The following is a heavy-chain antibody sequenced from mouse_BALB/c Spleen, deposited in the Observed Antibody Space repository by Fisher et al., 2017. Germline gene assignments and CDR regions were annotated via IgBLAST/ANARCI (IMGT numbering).Heavy chain of an antibody. CDR3: ARSRNYYGRYFDV. D-gene: IGHD1-1*01. J-gene: IGHJ1*01. V-gene: IGHV1-76*01. Sequence: KFKGKATLTADTSSSTAYMQLSSLTSEDSAVYFCARSRNYYGRYFDVWGAGTTVTVSS.